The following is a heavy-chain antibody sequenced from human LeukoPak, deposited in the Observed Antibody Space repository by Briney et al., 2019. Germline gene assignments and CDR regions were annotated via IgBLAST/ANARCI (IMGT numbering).Heavy chain of an antibody. J-gene: IGHJ1*01. Sequence: SETLSLTCTVSSGSISTSNYYWGWIRQPPGKGLEWIGEINHSGSTNSNPSLKSRVTISVDTSKNQFSLKLSSVTAADTAMYYCARRLLGYCSGGSCYSGYFQHWGQGTLVTVSS. D-gene: IGHD2-15*01. CDR1: SGSISTSNYY. CDR2: INHSGST. V-gene: IGHV4-39*07. CDR3: ARRLLGYCSGGSCYSGYFQH.